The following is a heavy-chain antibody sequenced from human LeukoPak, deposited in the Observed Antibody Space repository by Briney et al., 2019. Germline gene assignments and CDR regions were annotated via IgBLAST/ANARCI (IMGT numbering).Heavy chain of an antibody. Sequence: SETLSLTCSVSGGSISSSDYYWGWIRQPPGKGLEWIGTMFYNGATKSNPSLSSRVTMSIDTSKNQFSLKLSSVTAADTAVYYCARTATVVTYFDYWGQGTLVTVSS. J-gene: IGHJ4*02. CDR2: MFYNGAT. CDR1: GGSISSSDYY. V-gene: IGHV4-39*07. D-gene: IGHD4-23*01. CDR3: ARTATVVTYFDY.